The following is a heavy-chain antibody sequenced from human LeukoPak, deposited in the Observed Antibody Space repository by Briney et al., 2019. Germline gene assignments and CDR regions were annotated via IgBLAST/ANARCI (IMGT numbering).Heavy chain of an antibody. V-gene: IGHV4-34*01. CDR3: ARVRGAPLYYYYGMDV. CDR1: GGSFSGYY. D-gene: IGHD3-10*01. Sequence: PSETLSLTCAVYGGSFSGYYWSWIRQPPGKGLEWIGEINHSGSTNYNPSLKSRVTISVDTSKNQFSLKLSSVTAADTAVYYCARVRGAPLYYYYGMDVWSQGTTVTVSS. CDR2: INHSGST. J-gene: IGHJ6*02.